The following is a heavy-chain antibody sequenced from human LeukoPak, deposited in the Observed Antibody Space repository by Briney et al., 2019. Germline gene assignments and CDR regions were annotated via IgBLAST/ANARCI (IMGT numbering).Heavy chain of an antibody. CDR1: GYTFTGYY. Sequence: GASVKVSCKASGYTFTGYYMHWVRQAPGQGLEWMGWINPNSGGTNYAQKFQGRVTMTRDTSISTAYMELSRLRSDDTAVYYCARELASVVPAATTGDYWGQGTLVTVSS. CDR3: ARELASVVPAATTGDY. D-gene: IGHD2-2*01. J-gene: IGHJ4*02. CDR2: INPNSGGT. V-gene: IGHV1-2*02.